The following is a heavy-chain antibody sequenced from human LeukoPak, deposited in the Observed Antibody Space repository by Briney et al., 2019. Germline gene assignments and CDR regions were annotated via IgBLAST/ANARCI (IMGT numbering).Heavy chain of an antibody. CDR1: GFTFSSYA. Sequence: GGSLRLSCAASGFTFSSYAMHWVRQAPGKGLEWVAVISYDGSNKYYADSVKGRFTISRDNSKNTLYLQMNSLRAEDTAVYYCARVMSEGGGYYYGMDVWGQGTTVTVSS. V-gene: IGHV3-30-3*01. D-gene: IGHD2-15*01. CDR2: ISYDGSNK. J-gene: IGHJ6*02. CDR3: ARVMSEGGGYYYGMDV.